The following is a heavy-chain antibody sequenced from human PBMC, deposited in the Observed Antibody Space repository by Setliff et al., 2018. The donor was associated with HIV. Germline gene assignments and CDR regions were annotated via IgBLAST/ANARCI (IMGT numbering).Heavy chain of an antibody. Sequence: PGGSLRLSCAASGFTFSSYGMHWVRQAPGKGLGWVAFIRYDGSNKYYADSVKGRFTISRDNSKNTLYLQMNSLRAEDTAVYYCAKDPRYLGDYYYYMDVWGKGTTVTVSS. CDR2: IRYDGSNK. CDR3: AKDPRYLGDYYYYMDV. D-gene: IGHD3-16*01. V-gene: IGHV3-30*02. CDR1: GFTFSSYG. J-gene: IGHJ6*03.